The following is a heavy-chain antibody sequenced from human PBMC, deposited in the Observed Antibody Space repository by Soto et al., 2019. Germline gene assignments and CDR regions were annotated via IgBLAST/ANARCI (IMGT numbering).Heavy chain of an antibody. V-gene: IGHV4-34*01. J-gene: IGHJ6*02. Sequence: SETLSLTCAVYGGSFSGYYWSWIRQPPGKGLEWIGEINHSGSTNYNPSLKSRVTISVDTSKNQFSLKLSSVTAADTAVYYCARGRRVAYGMDVWGQGTTVTVSS. CDR3: ARGRRVAYGMDV. CDR2: INHSGST. CDR1: GGSFSGYY.